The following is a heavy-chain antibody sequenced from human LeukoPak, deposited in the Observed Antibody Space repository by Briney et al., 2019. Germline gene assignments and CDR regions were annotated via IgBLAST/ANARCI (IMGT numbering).Heavy chain of an antibody. CDR3: AKGTLGGTTGYYYYYMDV. Sequence: GGSLRLSCAASGFTFSSYAMSWVRQAPGKGLEWVSAISGSGGSTYYADSVKGRFTISRDNSKNTLYLQMNSLRAEDTAVYYCAKGTLGGTTGYYYYYMDVWSKGTTVTVSS. CDR1: GFTFSSYA. D-gene: IGHD1-7*01. V-gene: IGHV3-23*01. J-gene: IGHJ6*03. CDR2: ISGSGGST.